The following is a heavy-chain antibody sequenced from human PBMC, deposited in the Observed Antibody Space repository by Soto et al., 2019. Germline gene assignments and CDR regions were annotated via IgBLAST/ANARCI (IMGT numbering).Heavy chain of an antibody. CDR1: GESLRGYY. CDR2: INYSGNT. J-gene: IGHJ6*02. CDR3: ARTRNLDV. V-gene: IGHV4-34*01. Sequence: QVQLQQWGAGLLKPSETLSLTCAVYGESLRGYYGNWIRQSPGKGLEWIGEINYSGNTNYNPSLKSRVTISIDTSKNQFSLNISSVTAADTAVYYCARTRNLDVWGHGTTVIVSS. D-gene: IGHD1-1*01.